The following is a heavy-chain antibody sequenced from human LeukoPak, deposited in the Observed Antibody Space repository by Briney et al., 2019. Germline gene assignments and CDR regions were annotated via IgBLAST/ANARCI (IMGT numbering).Heavy chain of an antibody. CDR3: ARDQHTVTPSYYYYGMDV. J-gene: IGHJ6*02. CDR2: IKEDGSET. V-gene: IGHV3-7*01. Sequence: PGGSLRLSCAVSGFTFSNYWMSWVRQAPGKGLEWVANIKEDGSETYYVDSVKGRFTIFRDNAKNSLYLQMNSLRAEDTAVYYCARDQHTVTPSYYYYGMDVWGQGTTVTVSS. CDR1: GFTFSNYW. D-gene: IGHD4-11*01.